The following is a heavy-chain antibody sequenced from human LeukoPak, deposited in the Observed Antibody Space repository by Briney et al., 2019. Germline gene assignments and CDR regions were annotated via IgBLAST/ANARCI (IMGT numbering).Heavy chain of an antibody. J-gene: IGHJ4*02. V-gene: IGHV3-15*01. Sequence: GGSLRLSCAASEFTNAWMNWVRQAPGKGLEWVGRIKSKVAGGATDYAAPVKGRFSISRDDSTNTVYLEMNSLKTEDTGVYYCSTDYHGHYGWGQGTLVTVSS. CDR3: STDYHGHYG. CDR2: IKSKVAGGAT. CDR1: EFTNAW. D-gene: IGHD4-17*01.